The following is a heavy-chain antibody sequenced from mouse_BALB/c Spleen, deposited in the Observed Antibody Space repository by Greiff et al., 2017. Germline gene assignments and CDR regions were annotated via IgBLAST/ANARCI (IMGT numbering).Heavy chain of an antibody. V-gene: IGHV5-17*02. CDR1: GFTFSSFG. Sequence: EVQVVESGGGLVQPGGSRKLSCAASGFTFSSFGMHWVRQAPEKGLEWVAYISSGSSTIYYADTVKGRFTISRDNPKNTLFLQMTSLRSEDTAMYYCARMGLYWYFDVWGAGTTVTVSS. CDR3: ARMGLYWYFDV. J-gene: IGHJ1*01. CDR2: ISSGSSTI.